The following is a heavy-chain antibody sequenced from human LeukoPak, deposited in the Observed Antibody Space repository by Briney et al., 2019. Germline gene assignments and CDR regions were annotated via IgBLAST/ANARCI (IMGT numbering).Heavy chain of an antibody. D-gene: IGHD6-6*01. CDR3: AREAALPDRDYYYYYMDV. CDR2: ISSSGSTI. J-gene: IGHJ6*03. V-gene: IGHV3-11*01. Sequence: SGGSLRLSCAASGFTFSDYYMSWIRQAPGKGLEWVSYISSSGSTIYYADSVKGRFTISRDNAKNSLHLQMNSLRAEDTAVYYCAREAALPDRDYYYYYMDVWGKGTTVPVSS. CDR1: GFTFSDYY.